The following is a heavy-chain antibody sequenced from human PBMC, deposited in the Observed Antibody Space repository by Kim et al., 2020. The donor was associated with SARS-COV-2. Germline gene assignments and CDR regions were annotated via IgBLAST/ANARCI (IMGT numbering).Heavy chain of an antibody. CDR3: AKDRGSGWDPYYYYGMDV. D-gene: IGHD6-19*01. V-gene: IGHV3-30*18. CDR1: GFTFSSYG. Sequence: GGSLRLSCAASGFTFSSYGMHWVRQAPGKGLEWVAVISYDGSNKYYADSVKGRFTISRDNSKNTLYLQMNSLRAEDTAVYYCAKDRGSGWDPYYYYGMDVWGQGTTVTVSS. CDR2: ISYDGSNK. J-gene: IGHJ6*02.